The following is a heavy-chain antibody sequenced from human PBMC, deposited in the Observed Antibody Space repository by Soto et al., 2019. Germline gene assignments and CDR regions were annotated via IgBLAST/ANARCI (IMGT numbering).Heavy chain of an antibody. CDR3: ARVRYDSSGYYVDY. CDR2: IWYDGSNK. J-gene: IGHJ4*02. Sequence: GGSLRLSCAASGFTFSSYGMHWVRQAPGKGLEWVAVIWYDGSNKYYADPVKGRFTISRDNSKNTLYLQMNSLRAEDTAVYYCARVRYDSSGYYVDYWGQGTQVTVSS. CDR1: GFTFSSYG. D-gene: IGHD3-22*01. V-gene: IGHV3-33*01.